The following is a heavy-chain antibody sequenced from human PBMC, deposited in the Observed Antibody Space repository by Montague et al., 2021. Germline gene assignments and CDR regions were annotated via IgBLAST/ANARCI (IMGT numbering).Heavy chain of an antibody. Sequence: SETLSLTCTVSGGSISSFYWSWIRQPPEKGLELIAYIYYSGSAGGTTNYNLSLKSRVTISVDSSKNQLSLQLTSVTTADTAVYYCARGRGNSYVSFDSWGQGTLISVSS. V-gene: IGHV4-59*13. D-gene: IGHD5-18*01. CDR3: ARGRGNSYVSFDS. CDR1: GGSISSFY. CDR2: IYYSGSAGGTT. J-gene: IGHJ4*02.